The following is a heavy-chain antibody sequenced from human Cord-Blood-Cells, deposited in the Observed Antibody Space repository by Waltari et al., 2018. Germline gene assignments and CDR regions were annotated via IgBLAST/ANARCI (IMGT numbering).Heavy chain of an antibody. V-gene: IGHV4-31*03. D-gene: IGHD3-16*02. J-gene: IGHJ4*02. Sequence: ESGPGLVKASQTLSLTCTVSGGSISSGGYYWSWIRQHPGKGLEWIGYIYYSGSTYYNPSLKSRVTISVDTSKNQFSLKLSSVTAADTAVYYCASSSVTFGGVIGIFDYWGQGTLVTVSS. CDR2: IYYSGST. CDR3: ASSSVTFGGVIGIFDY. CDR1: GGSISSGGYY.